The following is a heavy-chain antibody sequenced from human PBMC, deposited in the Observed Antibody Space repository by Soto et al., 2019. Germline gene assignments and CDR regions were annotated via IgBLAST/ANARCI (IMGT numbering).Heavy chain of an antibody. D-gene: IGHD3-9*01. CDR3: ARVTRGYDILTGYYPPGVLI. CDR2: IYYSGST. Sequence: SGTLSLTCTFSCGSISRGGFYWSWVRQHPGKGLEWIGYIYYSGSTYYNPSLKSRVTISVDTSKNQFSLKLSSVTAADTAVYYCARVTRGYDILTGYYPPGVLIWGQGAMVTVSS. V-gene: IGHV4-31*03. J-gene: IGHJ3*02. CDR1: CGSISRGGFY.